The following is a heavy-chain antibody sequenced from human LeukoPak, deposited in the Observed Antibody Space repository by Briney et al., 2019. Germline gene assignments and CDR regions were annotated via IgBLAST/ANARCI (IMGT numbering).Heavy chain of an antibody. Sequence: SETLSLTCTVSGGSISSYYWSWIWQPPGKGLEWIGYIYYSGSTNYNPSLKSRVTISVDTSKNQFSLKLSSVTAADTAVYYCATGYYYDSSGYYPGDWGQGTLVTVSS. J-gene: IGHJ4*02. CDR2: IYYSGST. V-gene: IGHV4-59*08. CDR3: ATGYYYDSSGYYPGD. CDR1: GGSISSYY. D-gene: IGHD3-22*01.